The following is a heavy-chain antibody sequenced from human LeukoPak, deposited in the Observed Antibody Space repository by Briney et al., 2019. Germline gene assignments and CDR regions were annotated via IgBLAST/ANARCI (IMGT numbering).Heavy chain of an antibody. CDR1: GFTVSSNY. J-gene: IGHJ5*02. D-gene: IGHD3-10*01. CDR3: ARLRTSSNCFDP. V-gene: IGHV3-53*01. CDR2: IYIGGST. Sequence: GGSLRLSCAASGFTVSSNYMSWVRQAPGKGLEWVSVIYIGGSTYYADSVKGRFTISRDNSKNTGYLQMNSLRAEDAAVYYCARLRTSSNCFDPWGQGTLVTVSS.